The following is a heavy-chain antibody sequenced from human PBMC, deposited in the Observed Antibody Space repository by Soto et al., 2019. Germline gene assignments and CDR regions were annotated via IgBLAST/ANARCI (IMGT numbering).Heavy chain of an antibody. D-gene: IGHD2-15*01. V-gene: IGHV4-59*01. CDR2: IYYSGST. CDR1: GGSISSYY. CDR3: AREGVAAPYYYYGMDV. Sequence: SETLSLTCTVSGGSISSYYWSWIRQPPGKGLEWIGYIYYSGSTNYNPSLKSRVTISADTSKNQFSLKLSSVTTADTALYYCAREGVAAPYYYYGMDVWGQGSTVTVSS. J-gene: IGHJ6*02.